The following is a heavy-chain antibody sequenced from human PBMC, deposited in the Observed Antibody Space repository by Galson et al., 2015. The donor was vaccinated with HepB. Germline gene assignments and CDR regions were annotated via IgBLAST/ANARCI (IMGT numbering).Heavy chain of an antibody. CDR3: AKAGRLERRTLFDY. J-gene: IGHJ4*02. CDR2: ISYDGSNK. CDR1: GFTFSSYG. V-gene: IGHV3-30*18. D-gene: IGHD1-1*01. Sequence: SLRLSCAASGFTFSSYGMHWVRQAPGKGLEWVAVISYDGSNKYYADSVKGRFTISRDNSKNTLYLQMNSLRAEDTAVYYCAKAGRLERRTLFDYWGQGTLVTVSS.